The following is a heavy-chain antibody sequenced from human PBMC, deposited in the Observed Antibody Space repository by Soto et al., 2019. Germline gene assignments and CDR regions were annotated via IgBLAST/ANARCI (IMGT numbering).Heavy chain of an antibody. V-gene: IGHV4-39*06. CDR3: ARQSGRVAGSTYYYYGMDV. CDR2: IYYSGST. Sequence: SETLSLTCTVSGGSISSSSYYWGWIRQPPGKGLEWIGSIYYSGSTYYNPSLKSRVTISVDTSKNQFPLKLSSVTAADTAVYYCARQSGRVAGSTYYYYGMDVWGQGTTVTVAS. CDR1: GGSISSSSYY. J-gene: IGHJ6*02. D-gene: IGHD2-15*01.